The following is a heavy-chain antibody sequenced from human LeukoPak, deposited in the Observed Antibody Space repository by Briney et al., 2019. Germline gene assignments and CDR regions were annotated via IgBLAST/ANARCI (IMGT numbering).Heavy chain of an antibody. V-gene: IGHV3-23*01. J-gene: IGHJ4*02. CDR2: ISGSGGST. CDR3: ARVGAVAGTGDY. CDR1: GFTFSSYG. D-gene: IGHD6-19*01. Sequence: GGSLRLSCAASGFTFSSYGMSWVRQAPGKGLEWVSAISGSGGSTYYADSVKGRFTISRDNSKNTLYLQMNSLRAEDTAVYYCARVGAVAGTGDYWGQGTLVTVSS.